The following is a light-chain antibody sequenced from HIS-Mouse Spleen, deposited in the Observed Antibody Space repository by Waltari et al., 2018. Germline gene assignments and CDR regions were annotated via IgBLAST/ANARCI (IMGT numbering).Light chain of an antibody. CDR3: AAWDDSLSGPV. V-gene: IGLV1-47*01. CDR2: RNN. Sequence: SVLTQPPSAYGTPGQRVPIPCSGSSSNIVSNSGIWYQQLPGTAPKLLIYRNNQRPSGVPDRFSGSKSGTSASLAISGLRSEDEADYYCAAWDDSLSGPVFGGGTKLTVL. CDR1: SSNIVSNS. J-gene: IGLJ3*02.